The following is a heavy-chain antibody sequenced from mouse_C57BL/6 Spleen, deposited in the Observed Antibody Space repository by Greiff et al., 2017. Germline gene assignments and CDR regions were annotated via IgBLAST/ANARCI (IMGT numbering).Heavy chain of an antibody. D-gene: IGHD2-10*02. J-gene: IGHJ2*01. Sequence: EVQLQQSGPVLVKPGASVKMSCKASGYTFTDYYMNWVKQSHGKSLEWIGVLNPYNGGTSSNQKFKGKATLTVDKSSSTAYMELNSLTSEDSAVYYCARSGYGNYYFDYWGQGTTLTVSS. CDR1: GYTFTDYY. V-gene: IGHV1-19*01. CDR3: ARSGYGNYYFDY. CDR2: LNPYNGGT.